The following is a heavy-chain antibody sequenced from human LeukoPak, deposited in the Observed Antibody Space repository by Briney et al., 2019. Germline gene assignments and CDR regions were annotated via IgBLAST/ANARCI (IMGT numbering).Heavy chain of an antibody. CDR2: YYHTGSS. CDR1: GYSISNHYY. V-gene: IGHV4-38-2*01. J-gene: IGHJ2*01. D-gene: IGHD4-17*01. CDR3: ASVTRSMSRFFDL. Sequence: SETLSLTCAVSGYSISNHYYWGWIRQPPGKRLAWIGSYYHTGSSYYNPSLQSRVAISIDTSKNQFSLELASVTAADTAVYYCASVTRSMSRFFDLWGRGTLVIVSS.